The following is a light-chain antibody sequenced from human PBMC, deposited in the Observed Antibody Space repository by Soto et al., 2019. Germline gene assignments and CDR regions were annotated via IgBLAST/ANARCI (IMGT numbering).Light chain of an antibody. CDR3: QSYDSSLSGVV. J-gene: IGLJ2*01. CDR2: GNS. Sequence: QSVLTQSPSVSGAPGQRVTISCTGSSSNIGAGYDVHWYQQLPGTAPKLLIYGNSNRPSGVPDRFSGSKSGTSASLVITGLQAEDEVDYYCQSYDSSLSGVVFGGGTKVTVL. V-gene: IGLV1-40*01. CDR1: SSNIGAGYD.